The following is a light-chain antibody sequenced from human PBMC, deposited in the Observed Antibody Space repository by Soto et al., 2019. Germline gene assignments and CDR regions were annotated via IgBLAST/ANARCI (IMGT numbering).Light chain of an antibody. CDR3: KQYNNWPPLT. J-gene: IGKJ1*01. Sequence: EIVMTQSPATLSVSPGERATLSCRASQSVSSNLAWYQQKPGQAPRLLIYGASTRATGIPARFSGSGSGTEFTLTISSLQSEDFAVYYCKQYNNWPPLTFGQGNKVEIK. CDR1: QSVSSN. V-gene: IGKV3-15*01. CDR2: GAS.